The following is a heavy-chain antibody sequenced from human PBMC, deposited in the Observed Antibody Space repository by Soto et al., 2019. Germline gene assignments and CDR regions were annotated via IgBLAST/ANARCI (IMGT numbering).Heavy chain of an antibody. Sequence: QVQLVQSGAEVKKPGSSVKVSCKASGGTFSSYAISWVRQAPGQGLEWMGGIIPIFGTANYAQKFQGRVTITADESTSTAYMELSSLRSEDTAVYYCARLVRGVIPGAVGGYYYYYGMDVWGQGTTVTVSS. J-gene: IGHJ6*02. D-gene: IGHD3-10*01. V-gene: IGHV1-69*12. CDR3: ARLVRGVIPGAVGGYYYYYGMDV. CDR2: IIPIFGTA. CDR1: GGTFSSYA.